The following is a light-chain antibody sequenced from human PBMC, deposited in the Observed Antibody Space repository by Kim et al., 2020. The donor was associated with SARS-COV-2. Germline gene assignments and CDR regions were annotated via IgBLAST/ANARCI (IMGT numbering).Light chain of an antibody. CDR1: QSVSSV. CDR2: DAS. V-gene: IGKV3-11*01. CDR3: QQRNDWPPLT. J-gene: IGKJ5*01. Sequence: EIVLTQSPATLSLSPGERATLSCRASQSVSSVLAWYQQKPGQAPRLLIYDASNRATGFPARFSGSGSGTDFTLTISSLQPEDFAVYYCQQRNDWPPLTFGQGTQVDIK.